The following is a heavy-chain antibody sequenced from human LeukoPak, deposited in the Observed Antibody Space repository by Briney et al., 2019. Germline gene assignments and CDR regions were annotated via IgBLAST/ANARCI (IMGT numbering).Heavy chain of an antibody. CDR1: GFTFSSYS. V-gene: IGHV3-7*01. Sequence: GGSLRLSCAASGFTFSSYSMNWVRQAPGKGLEWVANIKQDGSEKYYVDSVKGRFTISRDNAKNSLYLQMNSLRAEDTAVYYCATMVNYRGVDYWGQGTQVTVSS. CDR3: ATMVNYRGVDY. J-gene: IGHJ4*02. D-gene: IGHD3-10*01. CDR2: IKQDGSEK.